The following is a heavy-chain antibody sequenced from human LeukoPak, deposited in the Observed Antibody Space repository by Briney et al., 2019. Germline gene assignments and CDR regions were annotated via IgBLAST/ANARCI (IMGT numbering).Heavy chain of an antibody. CDR1: GFTFTSSA. J-gene: IGHJ4*02. Sequence: SVKVSCKASGFTFTSSAVQWVRQARGQRLEWIGWIVVGRGNTNYAQKFQGRVTITADESTSTAYMELSSLRSEDTAVYYCARDEIYCGGDCRPFDYWGQGTLVTVSS. CDR2: IVVGRGNT. V-gene: IGHV1-58*01. CDR3: ARDEIYCGGDCRPFDY. D-gene: IGHD2-21*02.